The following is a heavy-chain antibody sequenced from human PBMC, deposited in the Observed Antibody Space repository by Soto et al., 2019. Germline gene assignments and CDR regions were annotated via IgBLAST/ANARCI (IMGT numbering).Heavy chain of an antibody. V-gene: IGHV3-21*01. CDR2: ISSSSSYI. CDR1: GFTFSSYS. J-gene: IGHJ4*02. CDR3: ARDQGYSSSSTLGFDY. D-gene: IGHD6-6*01. Sequence: GGSLRLSCAASGFTFSSYSMNWVRQAPGKGLEWVSSISSSSSYIYYADSVKGRFTISRDNAKNSLYLQMDSLRAEDTAVYYCARDQGYSSSSTLGFDYWGQGTLGTVSS.